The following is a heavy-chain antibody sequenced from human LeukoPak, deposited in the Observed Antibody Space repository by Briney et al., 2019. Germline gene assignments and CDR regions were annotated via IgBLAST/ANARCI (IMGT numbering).Heavy chain of an antibody. Sequence: GGSLRLSCAASGFTFSSYGMHWVRQAPGKGLEWVAVIWYDGSNKYYADSVKGRFTISRDISKNTLYLQMNSLRAEDTAVYYCAKAGLGGDYEGNYFDYWGQGTLVTVSS. J-gene: IGHJ4*02. CDR3: AKAGLGGDYEGNYFDY. D-gene: IGHD4-17*01. CDR2: IWYDGSNK. CDR1: GFTFSSYG. V-gene: IGHV3-33*06.